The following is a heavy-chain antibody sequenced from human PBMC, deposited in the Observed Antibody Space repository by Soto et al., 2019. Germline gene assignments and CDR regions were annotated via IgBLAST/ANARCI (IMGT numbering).Heavy chain of an antibody. V-gene: IGHV5-10-1*01. J-gene: IGHJ4*02. CDR1: GYSFTSYW. Sequence: PGESLKISCKGSGYSFTSYWISWVRQMPGKGLEWMGRIDPSDSYTNYSPSFQGHVTISADKSISTAYLQWSSLKASDTAMYYCARQVEQWLVVPVYWGQRTLVTVSS. CDR2: IDPSDSYT. D-gene: IGHD6-19*01. CDR3: ARQVEQWLVVPVY.